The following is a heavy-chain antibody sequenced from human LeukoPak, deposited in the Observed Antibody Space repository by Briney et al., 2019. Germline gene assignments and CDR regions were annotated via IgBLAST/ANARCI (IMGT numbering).Heavy chain of an antibody. D-gene: IGHD6-13*01. J-gene: IGHJ4*02. V-gene: IGHV1-8*03. CDR2: MNPNSGNT. CDR3: ARASSSWIFDY. CDR1: GGTFSSYD. Sequence: GASVKVSCKASGGTFSSYDINWVRRATGQGLEWMGWMNPNSGNTGYAQKFQGRVTITRNTSISTAYMELSSLKSEDTAVYYCARASSSWIFDYWGQGTLVTVSS.